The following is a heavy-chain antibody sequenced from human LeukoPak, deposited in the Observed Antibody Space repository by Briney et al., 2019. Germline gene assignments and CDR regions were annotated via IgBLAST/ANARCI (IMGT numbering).Heavy chain of an antibody. Sequence: GASVKASCKASGGTFSHAISWVRQAPGQGLEWMGRIIPILGIANYAQKFQGRLTITADKSTSTAYMELSSLRSEDTAVYYCARGYCSGGSCYSVDYWGQGTLVTVSS. V-gene: IGHV1-69*04. CDR1: GGTFSHA. J-gene: IGHJ4*02. CDR2: IIPILGIA. D-gene: IGHD2-15*01. CDR3: ARGYCSGGSCYSVDY.